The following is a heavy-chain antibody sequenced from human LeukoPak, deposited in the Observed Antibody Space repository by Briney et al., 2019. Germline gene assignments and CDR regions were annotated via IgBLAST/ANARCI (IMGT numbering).Heavy chain of an antibody. CDR2: IWYDGSNK. CDR1: GFTFSSYG. Sequence: GGSLRLSCTASGFTFSSYGMHWVRQAPGKGLEWVAVIWYDGSNKYYADSVKGRFTISRDNSKNTLYLQMNSLRAEDTAVYYCAKDQLGYCSGGSCYSGDYWGQGTLVTVSS. V-gene: IGHV3-30*02. J-gene: IGHJ4*02. CDR3: AKDQLGYCSGGSCYSGDY. D-gene: IGHD2-15*01.